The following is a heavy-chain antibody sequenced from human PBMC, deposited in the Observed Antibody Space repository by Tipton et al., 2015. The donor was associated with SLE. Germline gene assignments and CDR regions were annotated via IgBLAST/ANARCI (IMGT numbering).Heavy chain of an antibody. D-gene: IGHD6-19*01. J-gene: IGHJ4*02. V-gene: IGHV4-59*01. CDR2: IYYSGST. CDR1: GGSISSYY. Sequence: TLSLTCTVSGGSISSYYWSWIRQPPGKGLEWIGYIYYSGSTNYNPSLKSRVTISVDTSKNQFSLKLTSVTAADTAVYYCARGHSSGWYAFDYWGQGTLVTVSS. CDR3: ARGHSSGWYAFDY.